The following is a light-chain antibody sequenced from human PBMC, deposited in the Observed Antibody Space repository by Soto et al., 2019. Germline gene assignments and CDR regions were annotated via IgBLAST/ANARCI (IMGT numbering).Light chain of an antibody. CDR3: QSYDNSLSGSWV. V-gene: IGLV1-40*01. CDR1: SSNIGAGFD. J-gene: IGLJ3*02. CDR2: GNS. Sequence: QSVLTQPPSVSGAPGQRVTISCTGSSSNIGAGFDVHWYHQIAGTAPKLLIYGNSNRPSGVPDRFSGSKSGTSASLAINGLQAEGEAHYYCQSYDNSLSGSWVFGGGPKLTVL.